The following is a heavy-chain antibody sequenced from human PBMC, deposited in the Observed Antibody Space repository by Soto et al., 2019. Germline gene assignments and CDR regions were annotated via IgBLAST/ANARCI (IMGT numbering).Heavy chain of an antibody. J-gene: IGHJ5*02. V-gene: IGHV1-24*01. CDR1: GYTLTELS. D-gene: IGHD1-1*01. CDR3: ATIPPDNWNDEGVGPDP. CDR2: FDPEDGET. Sequence: GASVKVSCKVSGYTLTELSMHWVRQAPGKGLEWMGGFDPEDGETIYAQKFQGRVTMTEDTSTDTAYMELSSLRSEDTAVYYCATIPPDNWNDEGVGPDPWGQRTLVTVSS.